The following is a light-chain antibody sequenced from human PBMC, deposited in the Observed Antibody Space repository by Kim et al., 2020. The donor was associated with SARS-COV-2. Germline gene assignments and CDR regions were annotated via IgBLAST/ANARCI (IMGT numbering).Light chain of an antibody. Sequence: AIQLTQSPSSLSASVGDRVTITCRASQGISSALAWYQQKPGKAPRLLIYDASSLESGVPPRFSGSGSGTDFTLTISSLQPEDFATYYCQQFNSYPRTFGQGTKVDIK. V-gene: IGKV1-13*02. J-gene: IGKJ1*01. CDR2: DAS. CDR3: QQFNSYPRT. CDR1: QGISSA.